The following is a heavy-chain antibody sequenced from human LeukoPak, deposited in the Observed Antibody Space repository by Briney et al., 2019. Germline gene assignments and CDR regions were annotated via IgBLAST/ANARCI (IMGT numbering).Heavy chain of an antibody. J-gene: IGHJ4*02. CDR3: AKGLWYTAMGRPYYFDY. Sequence: GGSLRLSCAASGFTVSSNYMSWVRQAPGKGLEWVSVIYSGGSTYYADSVKGRFTISRDNSKNTLYLQMNSLRAEDTAVYYCAKGLWYTAMGRPYYFDYWGQGTLVTVSS. V-gene: IGHV3-53*01. CDR2: IYSGGST. D-gene: IGHD5-18*01. CDR1: GFTVSSNY.